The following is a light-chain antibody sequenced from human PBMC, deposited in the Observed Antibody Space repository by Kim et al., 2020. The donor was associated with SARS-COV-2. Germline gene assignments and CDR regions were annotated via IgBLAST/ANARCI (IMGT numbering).Light chain of an antibody. J-gene: IGKJ2*01. V-gene: IGKV1-5*01. CDR1: QSISIW. CDR3: QQYNSYSYT. CDR2: DAS. Sequence: DIQMTQSPSTLSASVGDRVTITCRGSQSISIWLAWYQQKPGKAPKLLIYDASSLESGVPSRFSGSGSGTEFTLTISSLQPDDFATYYCQQYNSYSYTFGQGTKLEI.